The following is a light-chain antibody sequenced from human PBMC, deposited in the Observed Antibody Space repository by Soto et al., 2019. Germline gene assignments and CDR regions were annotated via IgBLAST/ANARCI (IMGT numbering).Light chain of an antibody. Sequence: EIVMTQAPATLSASPGERATLSGRASQSVRSNLAWYQQEPGQAPRLLIYGASNRATGIPDRFSGSGSGTDFTLTISRLEPEDFAVHYCQQYGSSPFTFGPGTKVDIK. CDR2: GAS. V-gene: IGKV3-20*01. CDR3: QQYGSSPFT. J-gene: IGKJ3*01. CDR1: QSVRSN.